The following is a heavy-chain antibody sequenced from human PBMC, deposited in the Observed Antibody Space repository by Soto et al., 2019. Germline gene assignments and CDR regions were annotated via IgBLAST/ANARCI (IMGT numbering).Heavy chain of an antibody. D-gene: IGHD3-3*01. CDR1: GFTFSSYS. CDR3: ARVSRLRFLEWLSYYMDV. J-gene: IGHJ6*03. Sequence: GGSLRLSCAASGFTFSSYSMNWVRQAPGKGLEWVSSISSSSSYIYYADSVKGRFTISRDNAKNSLYLQMNSLRAEDTAVYYCARVSRLRFLEWLSYYMDVWGKGTTVTVSS. V-gene: IGHV3-21*01. CDR2: ISSSSSYI.